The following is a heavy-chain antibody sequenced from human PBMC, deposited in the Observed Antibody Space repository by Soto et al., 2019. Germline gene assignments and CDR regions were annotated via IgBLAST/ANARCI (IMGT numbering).Heavy chain of an antibody. Sequence: ASVKVSCKASGYTFTSYAMHWVRQAPGQRLEWMGWINAGNGNTKYSQKFQGRVTITRDTSASTAYMELSSLRSEDTAVYYCARGGLVGASYFVYWGQGTLVTVSS. CDR1: GYTFTSYA. J-gene: IGHJ4*02. CDR3: ARGGLVGASYFVY. V-gene: IGHV1-3*01. CDR2: INAGNGNT. D-gene: IGHD1-26*01.